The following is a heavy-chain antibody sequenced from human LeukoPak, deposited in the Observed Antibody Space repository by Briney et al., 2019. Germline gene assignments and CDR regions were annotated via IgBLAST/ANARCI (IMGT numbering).Heavy chain of an antibody. Sequence: PGGSLRLSCAGSGVTFSRYNMNWFRQAPGKGLERVSSISSSSRHIFYADSVKGRFTISRDNAKNTLYLQMNSLSAEDTAVYYCARDSGGYPGHFDYWGQGTLVTVSS. D-gene: IGHD1-26*01. CDR1: GVTFSRYN. CDR2: ISSSSRHI. J-gene: IGHJ4*02. V-gene: IGHV3-21*01. CDR3: ARDSGGYPGHFDY.